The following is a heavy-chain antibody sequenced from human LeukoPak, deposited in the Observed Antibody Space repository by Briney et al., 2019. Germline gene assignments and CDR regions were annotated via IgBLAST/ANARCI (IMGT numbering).Heavy chain of an antibody. CDR2: IYYNENT. D-gene: IGHD1/OR15-1a*01. CDR1: GGSISSYY. CDR3: ASNNMGFDY. V-gene: IGHV4-39*01. J-gene: IGHJ4*02. Sequence: PSETLSLTCTVSGGSISSYYWAWIRQSPGKGLEWIGSIYYNENTYYNPSLRSRVTMSVDTSKNQFSLRLSSVTATDTAVYYCASNNMGFDYWGQGTLVTVSS.